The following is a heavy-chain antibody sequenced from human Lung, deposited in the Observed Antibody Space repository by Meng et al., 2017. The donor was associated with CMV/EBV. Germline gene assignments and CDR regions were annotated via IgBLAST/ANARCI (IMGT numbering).Heavy chain of an antibody. V-gene: IGHV1-2*02. CDR3: AGDNNWGPDY. Sequence: SXXVSCKASGYTFTAHYFHWVRQAPGQGLEWMGWIHPHRGDTNYAQQFQGRVTLTRDTSINTGYMELTRLTSDDTAVYYCAGDNNWGPDYWGQGTLVTVSS. D-gene: IGHD7-27*01. J-gene: IGHJ4*02. CDR2: IHPHRGDT. CDR1: GYTFTAHY.